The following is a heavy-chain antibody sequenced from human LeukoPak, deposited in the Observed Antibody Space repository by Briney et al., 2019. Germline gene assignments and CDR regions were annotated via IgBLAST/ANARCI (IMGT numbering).Heavy chain of an antibody. CDR3: AKDLGPSPSNWFDP. J-gene: IGHJ5*02. V-gene: IGHV3-23*01. CDR1: GFTFSSYA. Sequence: GGSLRLSCAASGFTFSSYAMSWVRQAPGKGLEWVSAIRGSGGSTYYADSVKGRFTISRDNSKNTLYLQMNSLRAEDTAVYYCAKDLGPSPSNWFDPWGQGTLVTVSS. CDR2: IRGSGGST.